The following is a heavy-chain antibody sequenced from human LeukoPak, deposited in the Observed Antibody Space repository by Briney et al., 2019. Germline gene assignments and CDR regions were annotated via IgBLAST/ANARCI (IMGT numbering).Heavy chain of an antibody. CDR3: ARDAITMVRGVLPPP. D-gene: IGHD3-10*01. V-gene: IGHV3-21*01. CDR2: ICSSSSYI. Sequence: GGSLRLSCAASEFTLSSYDMHWVRQAPGKGLEWVSSICSSSSYIYYADSVKGRFTISTDNAKNSLYLQMNSLRAEDTAVYYCARDAITMVRGVLPPPWGQGTLVTVSS. J-gene: IGHJ5*02. CDR1: EFTLSSYD.